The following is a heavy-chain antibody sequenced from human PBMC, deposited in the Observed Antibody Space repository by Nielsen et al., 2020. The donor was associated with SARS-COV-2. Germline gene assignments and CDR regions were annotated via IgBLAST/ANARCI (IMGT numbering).Heavy chain of an antibody. Sequence: GESLKISCAASGFTFSSYEMNRVRQAPGKGLEWVSYISSSGSTIYYADSVKGRFTISRDNSKNTVYLQMDSLRVDDSAIYFCARFGRIVDVGGGVTFPDVFDVWGHGTRVTVS. V-gene: IGHV3-48*03. D-gene: IGHD2-8*02. CDR3: ARFGRIVDVGGGVTFPDVFDV. CDR2: ISSSGSTI. CDR1: GFTFSSYE. J-gene: IGHJ3*01.